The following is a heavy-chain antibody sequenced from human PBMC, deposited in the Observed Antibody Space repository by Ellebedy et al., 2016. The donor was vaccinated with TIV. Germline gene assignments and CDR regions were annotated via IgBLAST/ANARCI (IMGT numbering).Heavy chain of an antibody. J-gene: IGHJ6*02. D-gene: IGHD6-19*01. CDR2: FSTGGGVT. V-gene: IGHV1-46*02. Sequence: AASVKVSCNTSSYTFNAHNIHWVRQAPGQGFQWLGIFSTGGGVTTYAQKLQGRVTMTSDTSTSTVYMELSNLRSEDTAVYYCARAPSVDRHMDVWGQGTTVTVSS. CDR3: ARAPSVDRHMDV. CDR1: SYTFNAHN.